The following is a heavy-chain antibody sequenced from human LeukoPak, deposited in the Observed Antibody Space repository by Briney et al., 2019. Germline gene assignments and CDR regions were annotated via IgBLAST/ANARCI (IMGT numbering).Heavy chain of an antibody. V-gene: IGHV1-69*13. CDR3: ARNHADIVVVGWFDP. CDR1: GGTFSSYA. J-gene: IGHJ5*02. Sequence: SVKVSCKASGGTFSSYAISWVRQAPGQGLKWMGGIIPIFGTANYAQKFQGRVTITADESTSTAYMELSSLRSEDTAVYYCARNHADIVVVGWFDPWGQGTLVTVSS. CDR2: IIPIFGTA. D-gene: IGHD2-2*01.